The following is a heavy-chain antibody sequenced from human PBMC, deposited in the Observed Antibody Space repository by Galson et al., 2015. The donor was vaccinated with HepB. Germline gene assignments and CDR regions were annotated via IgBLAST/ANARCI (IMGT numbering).Heavy chain of an antibody. D-gene: IGHD2-21*02. CDR1: GYTFTSYA. CDR3: ARVTPPYCGGDCYIDY. J-gene: IGHJ4*02. V-gene: IGHV1-3*01. Sequence: SVKVSCKASGYTFTSYAMHWVRQAPGQRLEWMGWINAGNGNTKYSQKFQGRVTITRDTSASTAYMELSSLRSEDTAVYYCARVTPPYCGGDCYIDYWGQGTLVTVSS. CDR2: INAGNGNT.